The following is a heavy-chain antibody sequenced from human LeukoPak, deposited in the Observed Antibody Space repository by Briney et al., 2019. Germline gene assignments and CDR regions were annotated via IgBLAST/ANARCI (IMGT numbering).Heavy chain of an antibody. J-gene: IGHJ6*03. V-gene: IGHV1-2*02. CDR3: ARSSYGSGSYYNLYYYYYMDV. CDR1: GYTFTGYY. CDR2: INPNSGGT. D-gene: IGHD3-10*01. Sequence: ASVKVSCKASGYTFTGYYMHWVRQAPGQGLEWMGWINPNSGGTNYAQKFQGRVTMTRDTSISTAYMELSRLRSDDTAVYYCARSSYGSGSYYNLYYYYYMDVWGKGTTVTISS.